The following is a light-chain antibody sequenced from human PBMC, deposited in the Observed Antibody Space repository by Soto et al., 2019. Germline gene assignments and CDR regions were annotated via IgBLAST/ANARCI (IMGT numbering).Light chain of an antibody. CDR2: GAS. CDR3: QPYNHWWP. CDR1: QSVSNN. V-gene: IGKV3-15*01. Sequence: TQSPGTLSLSPGERSTLSFMASQSVSNNYLAWYQQNPGQAPRLLIYGASTRATGIPARFSGSGSGTEFTLTISSLQSEDFAVYYCQPYNHWWPSAQGTKVAIK. J-gene: IGKJ1*01.